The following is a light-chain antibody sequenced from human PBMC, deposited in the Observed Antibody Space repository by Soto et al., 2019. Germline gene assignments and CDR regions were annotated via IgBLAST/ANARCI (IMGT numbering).Light chain of an antibody. CDR2: GVS. CDR3: HQRSNWPPIT. V-gene: IGKV3D-20*02. CDR1: QSVRSN. J-gene: IGKJ5*01. Sequence: EVVMTQSPATLSVSPWERVTLSCRASQSVRSNLAWYQQKPGQSPRLLIYGVSSRASGIPDRFFGSGSGTDFTLTINRLEPEDFAVYYCHQRSNWPPITFGQGTRLEI.